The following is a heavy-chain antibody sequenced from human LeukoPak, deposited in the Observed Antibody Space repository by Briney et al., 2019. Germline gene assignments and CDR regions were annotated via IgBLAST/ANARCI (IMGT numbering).Heavy chain of an antibody. D-gene: IGHD4-17*01. CDR2: INHSGST. CDR3: AREEYGDSNFDY. J-gene: IGHJ4*02. V-gene: IGHV4-34*01. Sequence: SSETLSLTCAVYGGSFSGYYWCWIRQPPGKGLEWIGEINHSGSTNYNPSLKSRVTISVDTSKNQFSPKLSSVTAADTAVYYCAREEYGDSNFDYWGQGTLVTVSS. CDR1: GGSFSGYY.